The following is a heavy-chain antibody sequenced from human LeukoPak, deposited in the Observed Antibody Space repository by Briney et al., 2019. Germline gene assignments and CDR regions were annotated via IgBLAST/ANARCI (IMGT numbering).Heavy chain of an antibody. J-gene: IGHJ3*02. CDR2: ISYDGSNK. V-gene: IGHV3-30-3*01. CDR3: AREDYYDSSGYYFGGQGAFDI. CDR1: GFTFRTST. Sequence: GGSLRLSCGASGFTFRTSTMHWVRQAPGKGLEWVAVISYDGSNKYYADSVKGRFTISRDNSKNTLYLQMNSLRAEDTAVYYCAREDYYDSSGYYFGGQGAFDIWGQGTMVTVSS. D-gene: IGHD3-22*01.